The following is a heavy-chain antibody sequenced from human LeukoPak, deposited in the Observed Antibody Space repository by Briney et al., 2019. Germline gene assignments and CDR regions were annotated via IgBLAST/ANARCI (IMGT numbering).Heavy chain of an antibody. CDR2: ISYDGSNK. CDR3: ARTATDTGEFDY. J-gene: IGHJ4*02. D-gene: IGHD6-13*01. Sequence: PGGSLRLSCAASGFTFSSYAMHWVRQAPGKGLEWVAVISYDGSNKYYADSVKGRFTISRDDAKNSLYLQMNSLRAEDTAVYYCARTATDTGEFDYWGQGTLVTVSS. V-gene: IGHV3-30*04. CDR1: GFTFSSYA.